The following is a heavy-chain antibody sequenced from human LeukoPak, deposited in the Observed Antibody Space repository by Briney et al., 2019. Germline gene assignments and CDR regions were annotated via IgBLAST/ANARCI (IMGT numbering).Heavy chain of an antibody. Sequence: GGSLRLSCAASGFTVSSNYMSWVRQAPGKGLEWVSVIYSGGSTYYADSVKGRFTISRDNSKNTLYLQMNSLRAEDTAVYYCARDRITIMLVAPYYHYDGMDVWGQGTTVSVSS. J-gene: IGHJ6*02. CDR1: GFTVSSNY. V-gene: IGHV3-53*01. D-gene: IGHD3-22*01. CDR2: IYSGGST. CDR3: ARDRITIMLVAPYYHYDGMDV.